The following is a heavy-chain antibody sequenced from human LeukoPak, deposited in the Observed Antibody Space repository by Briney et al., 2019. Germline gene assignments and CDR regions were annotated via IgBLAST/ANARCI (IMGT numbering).Heavy chain of an antibody. V-gene: IGHV3-53*01. CDR2: IYSGGST. CDR3: ARETSVAGSET. Sequence: GGSLRLSCAASGLTFSSHWMHWVRQAPGKGLVWVSVIYSGGSTYYADSVKGRFTISRDNSKNTLYLQMNSLRAEDTAVYYCARETSVAGSETWGQGTLVTVSS. CDR1: GLTFSSHW. D-gene: IGHD6-19*01. J-gene: IGHJ4*02.